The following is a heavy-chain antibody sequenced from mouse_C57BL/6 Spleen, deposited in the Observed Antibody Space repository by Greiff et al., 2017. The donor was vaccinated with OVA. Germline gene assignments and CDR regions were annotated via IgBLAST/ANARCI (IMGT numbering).Heavy chain of an antibody. D-gene: IGHD2-4*01. J-gene: IGHJ3*01. Sequence: EVKVEESGGGLVKPGGSLKLSCAASGFTFSSYAMSWVRQTPEKRLEWVATISDGGSYTYYPDNVKGRFTISRDNAKNNLYLQMSHLKSEDTAMYYCARDHYDYDGAWFAYWGQGTLVTVSA. CDR3: ARDHYDYDGAWFAY. V-gene: IGHV5-4*01. CDR1: GFTFSSYA. CDR2: ISDGGSYT.